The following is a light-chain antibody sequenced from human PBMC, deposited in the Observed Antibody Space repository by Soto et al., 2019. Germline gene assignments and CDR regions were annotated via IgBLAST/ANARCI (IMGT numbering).Light chain of an antibody. Sequence: EIVMTQSPATLSVSPGDRATLSCRASQSVSSSLAWYQQIPGQAPRLLIYDASTRATGIPARFGGSGSGTEFTLTISSLQSEDFAVYYCQQYNNWPPLNFGGGTNVELK. J-gene: IGKJ4*01. CDR1: QSVSSS. CDR3: QQYNNWPPLN. V-gene: IGKV3-15*01. CDR2: DAS.